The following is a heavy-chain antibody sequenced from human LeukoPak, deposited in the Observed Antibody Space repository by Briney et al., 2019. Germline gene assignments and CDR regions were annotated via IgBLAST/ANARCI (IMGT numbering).Heavy chain of an antibody. J-gene: IGHJ4*02. V-gene: IGHV4-59*08. D-gene: IGHD2/OR15-2a*01. Sequence: PSETLSLTCTVSGGSISNYCWSWIRQPPRKGLERIGYIYYSGSTDYNPSLKSRVAISVDTFKNQFSLKLSSVTAADTAVYYCARSLRAQVLEFFDSWGQGTLVSVSS. CDR3: ARSLRAQVLEFFDS. CDR2: IYYSGST. CDR1: GGSISNYC.